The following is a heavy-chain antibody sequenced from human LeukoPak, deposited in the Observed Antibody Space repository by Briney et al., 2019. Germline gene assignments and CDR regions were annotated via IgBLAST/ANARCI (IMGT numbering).Heavy chain of an antibody. CDR3: STGGGTHDY. J-gene: IGHJ4*02. Sequence: GGSLSLFCAASGLTLKNAWTSWARQAPGKGLEWDGRIRSRSAGGTTDYGAPIKGRFTNSKDDSKNTLYLQMNSLNAEDTAVYYCSTGGGTHDYWGQGTLVTVSS. CDR1: GLTLKNAW. D-gene: IGHD2-15*01. CDR2: IRSRSAGGTT. V-gene: IGHV3-15*01.